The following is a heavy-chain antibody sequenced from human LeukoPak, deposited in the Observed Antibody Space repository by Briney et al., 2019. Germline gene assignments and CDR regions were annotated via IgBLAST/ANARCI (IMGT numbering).Heavy chain of an antibody. J-gene: IGHJ4*02. CDR2: INPNSGNT. CDR3: ERMGRSGSYYAIDY. Sequence: ASVEVSCKASGYTFTSYDINWVRQATGQGLEWMGWINPNSGNTGYAQKFQGRVTMTRNTSISTAYMALSSLRSEDTAVYYCERMGRSGSYYAIDYWGQETLVTVSS. D-gene: IGHD1-26*01. CDR1: GYTFTSYD. V-gene: IGHV1-8*01.